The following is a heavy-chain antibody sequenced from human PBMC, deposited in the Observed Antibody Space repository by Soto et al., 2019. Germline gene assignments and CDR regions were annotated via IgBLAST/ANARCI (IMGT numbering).Heavy chain of an antibody. D-gene: IGHD3-22*01. CDR1: GYTFTSYG. Sequence: ASVKVSRKASGYTFTSYGISWVRLAPGQGLEWMGLISAYNGNTNYAQKLQGRVTMTTDTSTSTAYMELRSLRSDDTAVYYCARAVNYYDSSGQRLLDYWGQGTLVTVSS. V-gene: IGHV1-18*04. J-gene: IGHJ4*02. CDR2: ISAYNGNT. CDR3: ARAVNYYDSSGQRLLDY.